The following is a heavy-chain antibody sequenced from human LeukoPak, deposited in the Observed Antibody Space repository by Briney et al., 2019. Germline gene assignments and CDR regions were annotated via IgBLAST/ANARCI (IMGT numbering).Heavy chain of an antibody. Sequence: GASVTVSFTSSVYTFTNYDINWVRQATGQGREWMGWMNPNSGNKGYAQKFQCIVTITRDTSINTAYMELSSLRSEDSAVYYCARGPAYSNYGASYYYYMDVWGKGTTVTVSS. J-gene: IGHJ6*03. CDR3: ARGPAYSNYGASYYYYMDV. CDR1: VYTFTNYD. D-gene: IGHD4-11*01. CDR2: MNPNSGNK. V-gene: IGHV1-8*03.